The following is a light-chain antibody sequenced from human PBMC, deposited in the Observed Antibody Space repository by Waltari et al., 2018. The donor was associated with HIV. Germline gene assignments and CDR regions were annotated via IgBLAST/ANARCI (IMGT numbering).Light chain of an antibody. CDR1: YSNIGSGYN. CDR2: CND. J-gene: IGLJ2*01. CDR3: QSYDNSLGGSKV. Sequence: QSVLTQPPSVSGAPGQRVTISCTGTYSNIGSGYNVNWYQHIPGTAPKVLIYCNDNRPSGVPDLFSGSRSGTSASLAITGLQAEEESHYYCQSYDNSLGGSKVFGGGTKLTVL. V-gene: IGLV1-40*01.